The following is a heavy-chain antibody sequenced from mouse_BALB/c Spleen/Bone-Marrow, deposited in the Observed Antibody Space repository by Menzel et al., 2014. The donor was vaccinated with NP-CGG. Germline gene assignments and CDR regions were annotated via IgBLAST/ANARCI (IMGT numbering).Heavy chain of an antibody. D-gene: IGHD1-1*02. CDR3: TRMGGKYVYWFFDG. V-gene: IGHV1-69*02. Sequence: QVHVKQSGAELVRPGASVKLSCKASGYTFTSYWINWVKQRPGQGLEWIGNIYPSDSYTIYNQKFKDKATLTVDKSSSTAYMQVRSPTSEDSAVFYWTRMGGKYVYWFFDGWGARTNVNVSS. CDR1: GYTFTSYW. CDR2: IYPSDSYT. J-gene: IGHJ1*02.